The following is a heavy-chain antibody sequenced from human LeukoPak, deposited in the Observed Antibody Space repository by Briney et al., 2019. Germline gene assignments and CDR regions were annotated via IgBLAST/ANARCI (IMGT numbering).Heavy chain of an antibody. Sequence: GGSLRLSCAGSGFTFSSYSMNWVRQAPGKGLEWVSSISSSSSYIYYADSVKGRFTISRDNARNSLYLQMNSLRAEDTAVYYCARDKVGWQQLASFDPWGQGTLVTVSS. CDR2: ISSSSSYI. CDR3: ARDKVGWQQLASFDP. CDR1: GFTFSSYS. D-gene: IGHD6-13*01. J-gene: IGHJ5*02. V-gene: IGHV3-21*01.